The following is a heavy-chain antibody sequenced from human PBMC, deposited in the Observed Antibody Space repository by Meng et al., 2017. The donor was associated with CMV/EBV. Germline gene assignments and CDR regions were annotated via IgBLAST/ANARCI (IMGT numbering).Heavy chain of an antibody. V-gene: IGHV1-69*05. CDR1: GGTFSSYA. CDR3: ARGNSSYRRSFYYAMDV. J-gene: IGHJ6*02. CDR2: IIPIFGTA. Sequence: SVKVSCKASGGTFSSYAISWVRQAPGQGLEWMGGIIPIFGTANYAQKFQGRVTITTDESTSTAYMELSSLRSEDTAVYYCARGNSSYRRSFYYAMDVWGQGTTVTVSS. D-gene: IGHD6-6*01.